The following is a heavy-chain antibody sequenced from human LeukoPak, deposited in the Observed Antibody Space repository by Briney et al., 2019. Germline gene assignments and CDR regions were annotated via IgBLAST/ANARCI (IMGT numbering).Heavy chain of an antibody. CDR1: GYTFTGYY. D-gene: IGHD3-3*01. CDR2: INPNSGGT. CDR3: ARGLEWLTRRHTWFDP. J-gene: IGHJ5*02. Sequence: GASVTVSCKASGYTFTGYYMHWVRQAPGQGLEWMGWINPNSGGTNYAQKLQGRVTMTTDTSTSTAYMELRSLRSDDTAVYYCARGLEWLTRRHTWFDPWGQGTLVTVSS. V-gene: IGHV1-2*02.